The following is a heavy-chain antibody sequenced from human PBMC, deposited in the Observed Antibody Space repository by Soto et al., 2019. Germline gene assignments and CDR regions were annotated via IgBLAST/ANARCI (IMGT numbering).Heavy chain of an antibody. V-gene: IGHV1-2*02. D-gene: IGHD2-2*01. CDR1: GYTFSGFY. CDR2: INPSTGGT. CDR3: ARGASWRYNWFDP. Sequence: QVQLVQSGAEVKKPGASVKVSCKASGYTFSGFYVHWVRQAPGQGLEWMGWINPSTGGTVYAQTFRGRVTMTSDTSISTAYMELSRLTSDDTAVFYCARGASWRYNWFDPWGQGTLVTVSS. J-gene: IGHJ5*02.